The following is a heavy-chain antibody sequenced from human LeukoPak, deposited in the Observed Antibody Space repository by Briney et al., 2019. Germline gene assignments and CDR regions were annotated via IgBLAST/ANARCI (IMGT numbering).Heavy chain of an antibody. CDR3: ARVARFFDAFDI. CDR2: ISAYNGNT. V-gene: IGHV1-18*01. Sequence: ASVKVSCKASGYTFTSYGISWVRQAPEQGLEWMGWISAYNGNTNYAQKLQGRVTMTTDTSTSTAYMELRSLRSDDTAVYYCARVARFFDAFDIWGQGTMVTVSS. CDR1: GYTFTSYG. J-gene: IGHJ3*02.